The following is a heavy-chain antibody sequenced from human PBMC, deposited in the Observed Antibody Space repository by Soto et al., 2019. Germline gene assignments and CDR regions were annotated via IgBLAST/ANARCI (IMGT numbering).Heavy chain of an antibody. CDR3: AKDRRIAXLDY. V-gene: IGHV3-30*18. D-gene: IGHD6-6*01. CDR1: GFTFSSYG. J-gene: IGHJ4*02. Sequence: LRLSCAASGFTFSSYGMHWVRQAPGKGLEWVAVISYDGSNKYYADSVKGRFTISRDNSKNTLYLQMNSLRAEDTAVYYCAKDRRIAXLDYWGQGTLVTVSS. CDR2: ISYDGSNK.